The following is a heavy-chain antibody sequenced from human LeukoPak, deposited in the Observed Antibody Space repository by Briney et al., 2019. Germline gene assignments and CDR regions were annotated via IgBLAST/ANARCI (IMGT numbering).Heavy chain of an antibody. D-gene: IGHD6-13*01. CDR2: ISYTGST. Sequence: SETLSLTCTVSGGSISSSSYYWGWIRQPPGKGLEWIGYISYTGSTNYNPSLKSRVTISVDTSKNQFSLKLSSVTAADTAVYYCATDGTAGRAFDIWGQGTMVTVSS. J-gene: IGHJ3*02. CDR3: ATDGTAGRAFDI. CDR1: GGSISSSSYY. V-gene: IGHV4-61*01.